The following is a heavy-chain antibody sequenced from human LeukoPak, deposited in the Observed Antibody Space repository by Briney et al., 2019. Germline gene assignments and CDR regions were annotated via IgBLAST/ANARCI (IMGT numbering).Heavy chain of an antibody. J-gene: IGHJ4*02. CDR2: IGTAGDT. CDR1: GFTFSSYD. CDR3: ATHERSTWYGDLDY. V-gene: IGHV3-13*01. D-gene: IGHD6-13*01. Sequence: GGSLRLSCAASGFTFSSYDMHWVRQATGKGLEWVSAIGTAGDTYYPGSVKGRFTISRENAKNSLYLQMNSLRAEDTAVYYCATHERSTWYGDLDYWGQGTLVTVSS.